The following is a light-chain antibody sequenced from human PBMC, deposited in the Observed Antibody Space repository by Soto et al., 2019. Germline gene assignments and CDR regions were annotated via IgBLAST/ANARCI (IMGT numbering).Light chain of an antibody. J-gene: IGKJ1*01. CDR2: AVS. CDR3: HHYRNSRWT. Sequence: EVVLTQSPGTLSLSPGERATLSCRASQSVSSRSLAWYQQKPGQAPRLLIYAVSTSATGIPDRFGGGGSGTDFTLATIRLEPEDSAVYYCHHYRNSRWTFGQGTKVESK. V-gene: IGKV3-20*01. CDR1: QSVSSRS.